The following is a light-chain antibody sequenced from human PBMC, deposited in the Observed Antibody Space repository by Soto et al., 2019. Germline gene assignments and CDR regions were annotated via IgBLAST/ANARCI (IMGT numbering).Light chain of an antibody. J-gene: IGLJ1*01. Sequence: QSVLTQPASVSGSPGQSITISCTGTSSDVGNYIFVSWYRQHPGKAPKLMLYDINNRPSGVSNRFSGSKSGNTASLTISGLQAEDEADYYCVSYTTSASYVFGTGTKLTVL. CDR3: VSYTTSASYV. V-gene: IGLV2-14*01. CDR2: DIN. CDR1: SSDVGNYIF.